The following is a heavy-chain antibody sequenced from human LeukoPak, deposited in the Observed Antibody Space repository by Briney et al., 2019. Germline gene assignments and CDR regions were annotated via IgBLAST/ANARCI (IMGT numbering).Heavy chain of an antibody. Sequence: SQTLSLTCTVSGGSISSGSYYWSWIRQPAGKGLEWIGRIYTSGSTNYNPSLKSRVTISVDTSKNQFSLKLSSVTAADTAVYYCARGLEYSSSSDAFGIWGQGTMVTVSS. CDR2: IYTSGST. J-gene: IGHJ3*02. CDR3: ARGLEYSSSSDAFGI. CDR1: GGSISSGSYY. D-gene: IGHD6-6*01. V-gene: IGHV4-61*02.